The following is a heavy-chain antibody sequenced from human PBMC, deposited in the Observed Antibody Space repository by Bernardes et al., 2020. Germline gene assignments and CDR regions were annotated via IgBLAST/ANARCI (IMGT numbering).Heavy chain of an antibody. Sequence: SLRLSCAASGFTFSSYGMHWVRQAPGKGLEWVAVIWYDGSNKYYADSVKGRFTISRDNSKNTLYLQMNSLRAEDTAVYYCAKTYYGSGSYPVSHYYYGMDVWGQGTTVTVSS. CDR1: GFTFSSYG. CDR2: IWYDGSNK. V-gene: IGHV3-33*06. CDR3: AKTYYGSGSYPVSHYYYGMDV. J-gene: IGHJ6*02. D-gene: IGHD3-10*01.